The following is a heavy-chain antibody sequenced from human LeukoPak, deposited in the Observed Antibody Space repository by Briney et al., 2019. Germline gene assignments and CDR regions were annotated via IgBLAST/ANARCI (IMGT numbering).Heavy chain of an antibody. CDR3: ARAEGIAAAGTIDY. CDR2: IQPDGNKE. V-gene: IGHV3-7*01. J-gene: IGHJ4*02. Sequence: GGSLRPSCAASGFPFSSRWMSWVRQAPGKGLEWVGNIQPDGNKEYPVDSVKGRFTISRDNAKNSLYLQMNSLRAEDTAVYYCARAEGIAAAGTIDYWGQGTLVTVSS. D-gene: IGHD6-13*01. CDR1: GFPFSSRW.